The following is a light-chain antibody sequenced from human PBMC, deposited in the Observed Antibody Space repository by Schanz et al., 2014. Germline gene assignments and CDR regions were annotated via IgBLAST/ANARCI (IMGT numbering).Light chain of an antibody. CDR2: GAY. Sequence: DIQMTQSPSSVSASVGDRVTITCRASQGISTWIAWYQQKPGKAPRLLIFGAYNLQKGVPSRFSGSGSGTDFNLTVSSLQPEDVATYYCQKYDRAPWTFGQGTRVEIK. CDR1: QGISTW. V-gene: IGKV1-12*02. CDR3: QKYDRAPWT. J-gene: IGKJ1*01.